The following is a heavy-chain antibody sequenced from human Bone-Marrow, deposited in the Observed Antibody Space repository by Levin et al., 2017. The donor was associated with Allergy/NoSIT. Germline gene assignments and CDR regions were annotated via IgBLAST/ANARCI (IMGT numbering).Heavy chain of an antibody. D-gene: IGHD3-10*01. CDR1: GFIFGNYG. V-gene: IGHV3-23*01. CDR3: TKDRGYGSGTYGTFDI. Sequence: GESLKISCAASGFIFGNYGMNWVRQAPGKGLEWVSGISGGGFNTYYADSVKGRFTISRDNSQSTLYLQLNSLRAEDTAVYYCTKDRGYGSGTYGTFDIWGQGTMVTVSS. CDR2: ISGGGFNT. J-gene: IGHJ3*02.